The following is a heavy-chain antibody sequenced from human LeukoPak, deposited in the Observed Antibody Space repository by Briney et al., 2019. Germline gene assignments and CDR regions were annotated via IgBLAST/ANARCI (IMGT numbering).Heavy chain of an antibody. Sequence: GGSLRLSCAASGFTFSSYAMHWVRQAPGKGLEWVALISYDGSNKYYADSVKGRFTISRDNSKNTLSLQMNSLRTEDTAVYYCARVLRYCSGGNCYSGGLGYMDVWGKGTTVTISS. V-gene: IGHV3-30*04. D-gene: IGHD2-15*01. CDR1: GFTFSSYA. J-gene: IGHJ6*03. CDR2: ISYDGSNK. CDR3: ARVLRYCSGGNCYSGGLGYMDV.